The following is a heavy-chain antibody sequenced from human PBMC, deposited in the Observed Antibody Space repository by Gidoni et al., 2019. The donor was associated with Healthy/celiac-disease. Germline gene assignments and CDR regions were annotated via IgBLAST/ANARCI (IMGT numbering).Heavy chain of an antibody. J-gene: IGHJ4*02. V-gene: IGHV3-11*05. Sequence: GKGLERVSYISSSSSYTNYADSVKGRFTISRDNAKNSLYLKMNSLRAEDTAVYYCARDVRVFDYWGQGTLVTVSS. CDR3: ARDVRVFDY. CDR2: ISSSSSYT. D-gene: IGHD3-10*01.